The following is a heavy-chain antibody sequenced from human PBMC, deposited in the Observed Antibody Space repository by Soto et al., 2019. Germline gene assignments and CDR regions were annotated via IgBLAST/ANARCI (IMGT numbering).Heavy chain of an antibody. CDR1: GFTLSNYC. CDR3: GSGRAVAV. V-gene: IGHV3-7*05. J-gene: IGHJ4*02. CDR2: IKSDGSEK. Sequence: EVQLVESGGGLVLPGGSLRLSSVASGFTLSNYCMTWVRQAPGKGLEWVANIKSDGSEKNYLDSVKGRVTISSDNAKNSVSVQMKSVRAEDRGIYYCGSGRAVAVWGQGTLVIVS. D-gene: IGHD6-19*01.